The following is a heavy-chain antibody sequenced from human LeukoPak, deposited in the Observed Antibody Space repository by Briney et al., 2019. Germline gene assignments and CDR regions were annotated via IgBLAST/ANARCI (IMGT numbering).Heavy chain of an antibody. CDR2: MNPNSGNT. Sequence: GASVKVSCKASGYTFTSYDINWVRQATGQGLEWMGWMNPNSGNTGYAQKFQGRVTMTRNTSISTAYMELSSLRSEDTAVYYCARGVSYYDFWSGYFRYNWFDPWAREPWSPSPQ. CDR1: GYTFTSYD. J-gene: IGHJ5*02. D-gene: IGHD3-3*01. V-gene: IGHV1-8*01. CDR3: ARGVSYYDFWSGYFRYNWFDP.